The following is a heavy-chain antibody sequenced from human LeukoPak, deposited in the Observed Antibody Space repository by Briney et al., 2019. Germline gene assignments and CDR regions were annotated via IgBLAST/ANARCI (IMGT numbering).Heavy chain of an antibody. V-gene: IGHV3-21*01. J-gene: IGHJ6*02. Sequence: RGNLSLSCAASGFTLSSDSMNWVRQAPGKKLEWVSSISSSSSYIYYADSVKGRFTISRDNAKNSLYLQMNSLRAEDTAVYYCARNSALYSYGFYYYYGVDVWGQGTTVTVSS. D-gene: IGHD5-18*01. CDR1: GFTLSSDS. CDR2: ISSSSSYI. CDR3: ARNSALYSYGFYYYYGVDV.